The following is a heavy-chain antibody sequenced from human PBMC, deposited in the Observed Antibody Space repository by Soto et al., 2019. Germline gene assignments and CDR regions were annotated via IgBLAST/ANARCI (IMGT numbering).Heavy chain of an antibody. CDR3: ARGGYYDSSGSRNYYYYGMNV. V-gene: IGHV1-18*01. CDR2: ISAYDGNT. J-gene: IGHJ6*02. Sequence: GASVKVSCKASGDRFTSNGINWVRQAPGQGLEWLGWISAYDGNTNYAQILQGRVSMTTDTSANTAYMELRSLRADDTAMYYCARGGYYDSSGSRNYYYYGMNVWGQGTTVTVSS. D-gene: IGHD3-22*01. CDR1: GDRFTSNG.